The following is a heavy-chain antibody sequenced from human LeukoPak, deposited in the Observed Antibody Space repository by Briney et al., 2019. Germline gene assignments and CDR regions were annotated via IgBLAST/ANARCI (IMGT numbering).Heavy chain of an antibody. CDR2: ISAYNGNT. CDR1: GYTFTSYG. D-gene: IGHD5-24*01. V-gene: IGHV1-18*01. CDR3: ARDRSQATTFDY. J-gene: IGHJ4*02. Sequence: ASVKVSCKASGYTFTSYGISWVRQAPGQGLEWMGWISAYNGNTNYAQKLQGRVTMTTDTSTSTAYMELRSLRSDDTAVYYCARDRSQATTFDYWGQGALVTVSS.